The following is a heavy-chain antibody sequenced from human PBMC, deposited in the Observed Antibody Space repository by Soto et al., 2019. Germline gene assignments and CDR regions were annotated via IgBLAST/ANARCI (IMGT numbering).Heavy chain of an antibody. CDR3: AHSLAASNYGYYVPINSFDY. V-gene: IGHV2-5*02. CDR1: GFSLSTSGVG. Sequence: QITLKESGPTLVKPTQTITLTCTFSGFSLSTSGVGVGWIRQPPGKALEWLALIYWDDDKRYSPSLKSRLIITEYPSKNPVVLTMTNMDPVDTATYYCAHSLAASNYGYYVPINSFDYCGQGTLVTVSS. CDR2: IYWDDDK. D-gene: IGHD4-17*01. J-gene: IGHJ4*02.